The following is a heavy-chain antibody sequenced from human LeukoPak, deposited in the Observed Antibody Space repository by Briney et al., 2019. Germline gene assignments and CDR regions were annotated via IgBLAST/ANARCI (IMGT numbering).Heavy chain of an antibody. CDR1: GFTFSSYP. Sequence: PGGSLRLSCAASGFTFSSYPMSWVRQAPGKGLEWVSAISGSGDSTYYADSVKGRFTISRDNSKNTLYLQMNSLRAEDTAVYYCAKVHHPTIRGNYGMDVWGQGTTVTVSS. J-gene: IGHJ6*02. CDR2: ISGSGDST. V-gene: IGHV3-23*01. D-gene: IGHD3-10*01. CDR3: AKVHHPTIRGNYGMDV.